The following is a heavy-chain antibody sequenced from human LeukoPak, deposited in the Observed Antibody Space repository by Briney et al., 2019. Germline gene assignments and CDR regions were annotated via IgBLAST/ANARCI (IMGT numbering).Heavy chain of an antibody. CDR1: GFTVSSNY. J-gene: IGHJ4*02. Sequence: GGSLRLSCPSSGFTVSSNYMSWVRQAPGKGLEWVSVIYSGGSTYYADSVKGRFTISRDNAKNSLYLQMISLRAEDTAVYYCATRAYCGGDCHSYDHWGQGTLVTVSS. D-gene: IGHD2-21*02. CDR2: IYSGGST. CDR3: ATRAYCGGDCHSYDH. V-gene: IGHV3-53*01.